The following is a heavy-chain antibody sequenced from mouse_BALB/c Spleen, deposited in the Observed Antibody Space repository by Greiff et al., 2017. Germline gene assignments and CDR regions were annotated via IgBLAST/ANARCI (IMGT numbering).Heavy chain of an antibody. Sequence: EVKLEESGGGLVQPGGSMKLSCVASGFTFSNYWMNWVRQSPEKGLEWVAEIRLKSNNYATHYAESVKGRFTISRDDSKSSVYLQMNNLRAEDTGIYYCTREAYYGNWGQGTTLTVSS. V-gene: IGHV6-6*02. CDR3: TREAYYGN. CDR1: GFTFSNYW. D-gene: IGHD2-10*01. CDR2: IRLKSNNYAT. J-gene: IGHJ2*01.